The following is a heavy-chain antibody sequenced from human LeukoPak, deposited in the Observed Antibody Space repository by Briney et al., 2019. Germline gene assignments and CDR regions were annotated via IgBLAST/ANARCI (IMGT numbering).Heavy chain of an antibody. CDR3: ARDGNPWNLDV. CDR1: GGSISSYY. J-gene: IGHJ2*01. Sequence: SETLSLTCTVSGGSISSYYWCWIRQPAGKGLEWIGYIYYSGRTSYNPSLKSRVTMSVDTSKNQFSLKLSSVTAADTAVYYCARDGNPWNLDVWGRGTLVTVSS. CDR2: IYYSGRT. V-gene: IGHV4-59*01. D-gene: IGHD1-14*01.